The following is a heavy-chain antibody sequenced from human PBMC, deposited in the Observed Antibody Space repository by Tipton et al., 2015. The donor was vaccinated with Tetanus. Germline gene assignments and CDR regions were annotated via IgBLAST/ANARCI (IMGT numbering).Heavy chain of an antibody. V-gene: IGHV4-4*02. Sequence: TLSLTCAVSGGSISSSKLWSWVRQPPGKGLEWVGEMYDSGLTNQNPSLQSRVTISLDKSKNQFSLKLRSVTAADTAVYYCARSADNWFDPWGQGTLVTVSS. CDR1: GGSISSSKL. CDR2: MYDSGLT. J-gene: IGHJ5*02. CDR3: ARSADNWFDP.